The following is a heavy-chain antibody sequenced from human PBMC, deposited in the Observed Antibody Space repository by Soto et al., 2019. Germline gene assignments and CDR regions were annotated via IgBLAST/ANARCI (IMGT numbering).Heavy chain of an antibody. CDR2: INPSGGST. D-gene: IGHD3-3*01. CDR1: GYTFTSYY. Sequence: GASVKVSCKASGYTFTSYYMHWVRQAPGQGLEWMGIINPSGGSTSYAQKFQGRVTMTRDTSTSTVYMELSSLRSEDTAVYYCARVLADITIFGVVTGPHYYYGMDVWGQGTTVTVSS. CDR3: ARVLADITIFGVVTGPHYYYGMDV. J-gene: IGHJ6*02. V-gene: IGHV1-46*01.